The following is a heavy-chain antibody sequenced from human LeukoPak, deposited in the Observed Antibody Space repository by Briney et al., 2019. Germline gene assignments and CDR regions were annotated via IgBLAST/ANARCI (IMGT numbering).Heavy chain of an antibody. D-gene: IGHD1-7*01. CDR1: GFTFNTYA. V-gene: IGHV3-23*01. CDR3: AKDLTGTPVDY. Sequence: GGSLRLSCAASGFTFNTYAMSWVRQAPGKGLEWVSGITGSGGATYYADSVKGRFTISRDNSKNTLYLQMNSLRAEDTAVYYCAKDLTGTPVDYWGQGTLVTVSS. CDR2: ITGSGGAT. J-gene: IGHJ4*02.